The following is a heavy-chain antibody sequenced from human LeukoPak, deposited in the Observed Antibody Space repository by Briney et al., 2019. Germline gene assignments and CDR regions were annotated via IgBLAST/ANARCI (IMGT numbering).Heavy chain of an antibody. V-gene: IGHV3-66*01. CDR1: GFTVSSKY. Sequence: GGSLRFSCAASGFTVSSKYMTWVRQAPGKGLEWVSVIYSGGRTYYADSVEGRFTLSRDDTKNTLSLQMNSLRADDTAVYYCASDIGDEHSYFYAVDVWGQGTTVTVSS. D-gene: IGHD5-24*01. CDR2: IYSGGRT. CDR3: ASDIGDEHSYFYAVDV. J-gene: IGHJ6*02.